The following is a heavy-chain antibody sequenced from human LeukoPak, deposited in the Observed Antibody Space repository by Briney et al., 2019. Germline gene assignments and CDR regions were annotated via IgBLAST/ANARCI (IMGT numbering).Heavy chain of an antibody. J-gene: IGHJ4*02. V-gene: IGHV4-39*07. Sequence: SETLSLTCTVSGGSISNTIYYWGWIRQPPGKGLQWIGSIFYSGSTYYNPSLKSRVTISVDTSTNQFSLKVNSLTTADTAVYYCAREGRGQQLTPIDYWGPGTLVTVSS. CDR2: IFYSGST. D-gene: IGHD6-13*01. CDR1: GGSISNTIYY. CDR3: AREGRGQQLTPIDY.